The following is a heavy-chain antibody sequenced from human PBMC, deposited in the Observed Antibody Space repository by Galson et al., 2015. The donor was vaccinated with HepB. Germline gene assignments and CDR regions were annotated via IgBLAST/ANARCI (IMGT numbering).Heavy chain of an antibody. J-gene: IGHJ3*02. Sequence: LSLTCTVSGGSISSGGYYWSWIRQHPGKGLEWIGYIYYSGSTYYNPSLKSRVTISVDTSKNQFSLKLSSVTAADTAVYYCASVVVPAPRVAFDIWGQGTMVTVSS. CDR3: ASVVVPAPRVAFDI. V-gene: IGHV4-31*03. CDR1: GGSISSGGYY. CDR2: IYYSGST. D-gene: IGHD2-2*01.